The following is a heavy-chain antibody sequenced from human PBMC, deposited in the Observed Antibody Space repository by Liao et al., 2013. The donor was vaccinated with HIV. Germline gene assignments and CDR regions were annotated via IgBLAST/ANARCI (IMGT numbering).Heavy chain of an antibody. CDR1: GGSFSGYY. V-gene: IGHV4-59*10. CDR3: ARERLNRGADY. J-gene: IGHJ4*02. D-gene: IGHD3-10*01. CDR2: IYTGMSTTGTT. Sequence: QVQLQQWGAGLLKPSETLSLTCAVYGGSFSGYYWTWIRQPAGKGLEWIGHIYTGMSTTGTTNYNPSLKSRVSISADTSSNHVSLKLTSVTAADTAVYYCARERLNRGADYWGQGTLVTVSS.